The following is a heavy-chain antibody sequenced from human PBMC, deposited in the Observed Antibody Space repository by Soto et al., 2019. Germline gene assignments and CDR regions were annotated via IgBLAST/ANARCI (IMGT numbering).Heavy chain of an antibody. CDR1: GGSISSYY. CDR3: ASEQLPIPLGWFDP. J-gene: IGHJ5*02. Sequence: SETLSLTCTVSGGSISSYYWGWIRQPAGKGLEWIGRIYTSGSTNYNPSLKSRVTMSVDTSKNQFSLKLSSVTAADTAVYYCASEQLPIPLGWFDPWGQGTLVTVSS. CDR2: IYTSGST. V-gene: IGHV4-4*07. D-gene: IGHD6-6*01.